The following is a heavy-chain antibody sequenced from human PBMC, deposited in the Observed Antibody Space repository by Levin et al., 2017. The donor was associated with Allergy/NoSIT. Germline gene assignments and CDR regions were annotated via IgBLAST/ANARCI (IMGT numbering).Heavy chain of an antibody. CDR3: ARGDIAVAGNYYYYGMDV. J-gene: IGHJ6*02. Sequence: GESLKISCKASGYTFTGYYMHWVRQAPGQGLEWMGWINPNSGGTNYAQKFQGRVTMTRDTSISTAYMELSRLRSDDTAVYYCARGDIAVAGNYYYYGMDVWGQGTTVTVSS. CDR2: INPNSGGT. D-gene: IGHD6-19*01. CDR1: GYTFTGYY. V-gene: IGHV1-2*02.